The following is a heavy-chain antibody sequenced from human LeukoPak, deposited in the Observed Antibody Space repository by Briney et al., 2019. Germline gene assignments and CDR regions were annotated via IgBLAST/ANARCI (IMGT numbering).Heavy chain of an antibody. V-gene: IGHV4-59*08. CDR2: IYYSGSN. Sequence: SETLSLTCTVSGGSISSYCWSWIRQPPGKGLEWVGYIYYSGSNNYNPSLKSRVTISVEATKNKFSLKLSTVTAADAAVYYCASYSSGCNFDYWGQGTLVTVSS. D-gene: IGHD6-19*01. CDR3: ASYSSGCNFDY. J-gene: IGHJ4*02. CDR1: GGSISSYC.